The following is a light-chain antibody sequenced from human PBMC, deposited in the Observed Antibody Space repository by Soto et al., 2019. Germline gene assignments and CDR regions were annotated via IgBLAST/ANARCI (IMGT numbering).Light chain of an antibody. CDR1: QTVDTNY. Sequence: EIVLTQSPGTLSLSPGERATLSCRASQTVDTNYLAWYQQIPGQAPRLLIYGASTRATGIPDRFSGSGSGTDFTLTISSLEPEDFAVYYCQQRTSWPPWTFGQGTKVDIK. J-gene: IGKJ1*01. CDR3: QQRTSWPPWT. CDR2: GAS. V-gene: IGKV3D-20*02.